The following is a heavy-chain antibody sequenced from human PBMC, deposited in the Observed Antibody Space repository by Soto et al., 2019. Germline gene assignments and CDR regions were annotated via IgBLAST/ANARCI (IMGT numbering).Heavy chain of an antibody. D-gene: IGHD4-4*01. CDR2: INAGNGNT. J-gene: IGHJ3*02. Sequence: QVQLVQSGAEVKKPGASVKVSCKASGYTFTSYAMHWVRQAPGQRLEWMGWINAGNGNTKYSQKFQGRVTSTRDTSASTAYMELRSLRSEDTAVYYCASTMTTVTGGAFDIWGQGTMVTVSS. CDR3: ASTMTTVTGGAFDI. CDR1: GYTFTSYA. V-gene: IGHV1-3*01.